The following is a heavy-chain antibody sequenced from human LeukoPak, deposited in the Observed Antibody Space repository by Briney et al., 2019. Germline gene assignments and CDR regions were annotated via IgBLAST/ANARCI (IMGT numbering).Heavy chain of an antibody. J-gene: IGHJ5*02. CDR3: ARETDYYGSGSFNWFDP. D-gene: IGHD3-10*01. CDR2: IKQDGSEK. CDR1: GFTFSSYW. V-gene: IGHV3-7*01. Sequence: GGSLRLSCAASGFTFSSYWMSWVRQAPGKGLEWVANIKQDGSEKYYVDSVKGRFTISRDNAKNSLYLRMDSLRAEDTAVYYCARETDYYGSGSFNWFDPWGQGTLVTVSS.